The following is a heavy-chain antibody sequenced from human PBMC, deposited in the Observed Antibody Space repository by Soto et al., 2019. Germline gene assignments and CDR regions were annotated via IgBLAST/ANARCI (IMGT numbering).Heavy chain of an antibody. CDR2: IYYSGST. CDR3: ARAHRSYYDFWSGYSPGWFDP. J-gene: IGHJ5*02. Sequence: QVQLQESGPGLVKPSETLSLTCTVSGGSISSYYWSWIRQPPGKGLEWIGYIYYSGSTNYNPSLKSRVTISVDTSTNQFSLKLSSVTAADTAVYYCARAHRSYYDFWSGYSPGWFDPWGQGTLVTVSS. D-gene: IGHD3-3*01. CDR1: GGSISSYY. V-gene: IGHV4-59*01.